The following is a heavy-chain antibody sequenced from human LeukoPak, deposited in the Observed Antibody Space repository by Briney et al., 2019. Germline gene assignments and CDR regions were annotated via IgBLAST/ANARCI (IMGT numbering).Heavy chain of an antibody. Sequence: SETLSLTCTVSGGSISSGSYFWSWIRQPAGKGLEWIGRIYTSGSTNYNPSLKSRVTMSVDTSKNQFSLKLSSVTAADTAVYYCARDGLAVAGFGYWGQGTLVTVSS. J-gene: IGHJ4*02. D-gene: IGHD6-19*01. CDR3: ARDGLAVAGFGY. V-gene: IGHV4-61*02. CDR1: GGSISSGSYF. CDR2: IYTSGST.